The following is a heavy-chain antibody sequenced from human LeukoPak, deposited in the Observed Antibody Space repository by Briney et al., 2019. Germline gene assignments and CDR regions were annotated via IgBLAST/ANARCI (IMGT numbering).Heavy chain of an antibody. J-gene: IGHJ4*02. CDR3: AIRGYGCDY. CDR1: GGTFSSYA. D-gene: IGHD5-18*01. V-gene: IGHV1-69*06. Sequence: SVKVYCKASGGTFSSYAISWVRQAPGQGLEWMGGIIPIFGTANCAQKFQGRVTITADKSTSTAYMELSSLRSEDTAVYYCAIRGYGCDYWGQGTLVTVSS. CDR2: IIPIFGTA.